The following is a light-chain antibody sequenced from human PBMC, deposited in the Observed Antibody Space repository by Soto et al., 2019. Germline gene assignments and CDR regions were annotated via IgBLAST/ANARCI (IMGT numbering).Light chain of an antibody. CDR2: AAS. V-gene: IGKV3-20*01. Sequence: EIVLTQSPGTLSLSPGQRATLSCRASQSVSSSDLASLQQKPGQSPRLLIYAASRRAAGVPDRFSGSGSGTDFTLTISKLEPEDCAVYYCQQYGSSWTFGQGTKVEI. CDR1: QSVSSSD. CDR3: QQYGSSWT. J-gene: IGKJ1*01.